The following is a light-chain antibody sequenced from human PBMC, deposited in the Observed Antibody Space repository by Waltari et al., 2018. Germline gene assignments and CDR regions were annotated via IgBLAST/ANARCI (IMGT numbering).Light chain of an antibody. J-gene: IGLJ3*02. Sequence: QVVLTQSPSASASLGASVKLTCTLTSGHRRQDIAWHQNQPNKGPRYLMTVNRDGSHNKGDGIPDRFSGSSSGAERYLTISSLQSDDEADYYCQTWGTGTVVFGGGTKLTVL. CDR2: VNRDGSH. CDR3: QTWGTGTVV. V-gene: IGLV4-69*01. CDR1: SGHRRQD.